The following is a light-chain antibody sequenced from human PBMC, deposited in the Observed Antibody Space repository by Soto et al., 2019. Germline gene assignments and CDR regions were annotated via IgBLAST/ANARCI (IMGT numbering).Light chain of an antibody. J-gene: IGKJ4*01. CDR1: QSVSSY. V-gene: IGKV3-11*01. CDR2: DAS. CDR3: QHRSNWLA. Sequence: EIVLSKSPVTLSLSPGERATLSCRASQSVSSYLAWYQQKPGQAPRLLIYDASNRATGIPARFSGSGSGTDFTLTITSLEPEDFAVYYCQHRSNWLAFGGGTKVDI.